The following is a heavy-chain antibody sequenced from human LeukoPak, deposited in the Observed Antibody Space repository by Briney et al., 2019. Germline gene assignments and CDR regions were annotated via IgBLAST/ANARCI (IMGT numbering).Heavy chain of an antibody. D-gene: IGHD4-23*01. CDR2: IYYSGST. CDR1: GGSISSGGYS. V-gene: IGHV4-30-4*07. Sequence: PSETLSLTCAVSGGSISSGGYSWSWIRQPPGKGLEWIGYIYYSGSTYYNPSLKSRVTTSVDTSKNHFSLKLTSVTAADTAVYYCARLYGNFQNYYDYWGQGTLVTVSS. J-gene: IGHJ4*02. CDR3: ARLYGNFQNYYDY.